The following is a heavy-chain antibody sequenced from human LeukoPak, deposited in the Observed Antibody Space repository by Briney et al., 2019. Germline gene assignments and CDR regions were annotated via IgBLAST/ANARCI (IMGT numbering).Heavy chain of an antibody. CDR3: AKVPRQHDNWFDP. J-gene: IGHJ5*02. CDR1: GFIFTNYF. CDR2: IKHDGSEK. Sequence: GGSLRLSCAASGFIFTNYFVSWVRQAPGKGLEWVASIKHDGSEKYYVDSVRGRFTISRDDAKSSLYLQMNSLRAEDTAIYYCAKVPRQHDNWFDPWGQGTLVTVSS. V-gene: IGHV3-7*01. D-gene: IGHD3-9*01.